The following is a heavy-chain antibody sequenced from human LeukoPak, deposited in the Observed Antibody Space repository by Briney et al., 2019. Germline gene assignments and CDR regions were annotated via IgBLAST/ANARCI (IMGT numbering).Heavy chain of an antibody. V-gene: IGHV3-48*03. J-gene: IGHJ4*02. CDR1: GSTVSSHT. CDR2: ISNTGSVI. CDR3: ATPSVAAAGHLAHDY. D-gene: IGHD6-13*01. Sequence: HPGGSLRLSCAASGSTVSSHTMNWVRQAPGKGLEWISYISNTGSVIYYADSVKGRFTISRDNAKNSLYLQMNSLRAEDTAVYYCATPSVAAAGHLAHDYWGQGTLVTVSS.